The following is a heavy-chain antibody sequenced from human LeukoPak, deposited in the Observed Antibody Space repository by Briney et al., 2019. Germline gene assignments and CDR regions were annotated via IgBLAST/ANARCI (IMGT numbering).Heavy chain of an antibody. Sequence: ASVKVSCKASGGTFSTFPISWVRQAPGQGLEWIGGIIPIFGPNYAQKFQGRATISADLATATAYMELSSLTSEDTSVYYCATGKDRSGYYYSLDYWGQGTLVAVSS. CDR2: IIPIFGP. J-gene: IGHJ4*02. CDR1: GGTFSTFP. D-gene: IGHD3-22*01. V-gene: IGHV1-69*13. CDR3: ATGKDRSGYYYSLDY.